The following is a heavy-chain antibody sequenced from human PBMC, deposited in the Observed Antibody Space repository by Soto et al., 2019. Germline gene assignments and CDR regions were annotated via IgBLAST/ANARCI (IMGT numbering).Heavy chain of an antibody. D-gene: IGHD6-19*01. V-gene: IGHV4-34*01. CDR1: GGYFSGYY. CDR3: AIVRIAVAGTVDYYYYGMDV. J-gene: IGHJ6*02. CDR2: INHSGST. Sequence: PSETMSLTCAVYGGYFSGYYWSWIRKPPGKGLEWIGEINHSGSTNYNPSLKSRVTISVDTSKNQFSLKLSSVTAADTAVYYCAIVRIAVAGTVDYYYYGMDVWGQGTTVTVSS.